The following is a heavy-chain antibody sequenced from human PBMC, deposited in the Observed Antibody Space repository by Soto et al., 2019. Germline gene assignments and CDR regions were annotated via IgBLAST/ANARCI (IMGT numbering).Heavy chain of an antibody. Sequence: SETLSLTCTVSGGSISSGDYYWSWIRQPPGKGLEWIGYIYYSGSTYYNPSLKSRVVISIDTSRNQFSLRLNSLTAADGAVYFCARGVTVFGLVSRFWFDPWGQGTVVTVSS. CDR1: GGSISSGDYY. D-gene: IGHD3-3*01. CDR2: IYYSGST. CDR3: ARGVTVFGLVSRFWFDP. V-gene: IGHV4-30-4*01. J-gene: IGHJ5*02.